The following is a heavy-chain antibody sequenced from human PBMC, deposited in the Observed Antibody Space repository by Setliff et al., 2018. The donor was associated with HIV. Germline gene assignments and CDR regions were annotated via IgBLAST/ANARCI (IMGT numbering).Heavy chain of an antibody. Sequence: ETLSLTCTVPGGSMSNYYWSWIRQPPGKRLVWIASIQYSDSSHYNPSLQSRVTMSVDTSTKQFSLYLSSVNETDTAVYYCARSGYTSGFYWVFGAFGVWGQGKLVTVSS. V-gene: IGHV4-59*01. CDR3: ARSGYTSGFYWVFGAFGV. J-gene: IGHJ3*01. CDR2: IQYSDSS. D-gene: IGHD3-22*01. CDR1: GGSMSNYY.